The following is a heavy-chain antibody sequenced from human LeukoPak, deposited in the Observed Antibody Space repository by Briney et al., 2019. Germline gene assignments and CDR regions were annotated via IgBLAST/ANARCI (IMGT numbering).Heavy chain of an antibody. D-gene: IGHD2-2*01. V-gene: IGHV4-34*01. J-gene: IGHJ3*02. CDR2: INHSGST. Sequence: SETLSLTCAVYGGSFSGYYWSWIRQPPGKGLEWIGEINHSGSTNYNPSLKSRVTISVDTSKNQFSLKLSSVTAADTAVYYCARAQPPFDAFDIRGQGTMVTVSS. CDR3: ARAQPPFDAFDI. CDR1: GGSFSGYY.